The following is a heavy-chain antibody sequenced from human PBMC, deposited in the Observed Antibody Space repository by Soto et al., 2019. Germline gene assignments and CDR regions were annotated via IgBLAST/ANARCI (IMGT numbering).Heavy chain of an antibody. V-gene: IGHV3-23*01. CDR3: AGRTTGGPTSVNGMDV. CDR2: FSGRGDST. CDR1: GFTFSSYA. D-gene: IGHD1-1*01. J-gene: IGHJ6*02. Sequence: EVQLLDSGGGLVQPGGSLRLSCSASGFTFSSYAMSWVRQAPGKGLEWVSAISGSQAPVKGLEWVSAFSGRGDSTFYADSVKGRFTISRDKSKNTLYLQMNSLRAEDTAVYYCAGRTTGGPTSVNGMDVWGQGTTVTVSS.